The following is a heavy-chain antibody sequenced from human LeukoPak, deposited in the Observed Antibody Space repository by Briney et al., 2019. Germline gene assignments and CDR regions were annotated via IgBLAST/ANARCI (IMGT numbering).Heavy chain of an antibody. V-gene: IGHV3-21*01. J-gene: IGHJ4*02. CDR2: ISSSSSYI. Sequence: GGSLRLSCAASGFTFSSYWMTWVRQGPGKGLEWVSSISSSSSYIYYADSVKGRFTISRDNAKNSLYLQMNSLRAEDTAVYYCARAGLNDYSNYAPFDYWGQGTLVTVSS. D-gene: IGHD4-11*01. CDR3: ARAGLNDYSNYAPFDY. CDR1: GFTFSSYW.